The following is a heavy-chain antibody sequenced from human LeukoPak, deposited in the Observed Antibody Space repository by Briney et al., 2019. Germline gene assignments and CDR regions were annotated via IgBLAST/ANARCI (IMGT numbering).Heavy chain of an antibody. CDR2: IYHSGST. CDR3: ARYSGSYYRWFDP. Sequence: SETLSLTCTVSGYSISSGYYWGWIRQPPGKGLEWIGSIYHSGSTYYNPSLKSRVTISVDTSKNQFSLKLSSVTAADTAVYYCARYSGSYYRWFDPWGQGTLVTVSS. V-gene: IGHV4-38-2*02. D-gene: IGHD1-26*01. CDR1: GYSISSGYY. J-gene: IGHJ5*02.